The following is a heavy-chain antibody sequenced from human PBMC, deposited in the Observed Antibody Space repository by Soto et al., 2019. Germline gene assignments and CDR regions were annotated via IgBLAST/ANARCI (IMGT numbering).Heavy chain of an antibody. V-gene: IGHV4-59*01. CDR3: AREGYYGGNLNFDY. D-gene: IGHD3-22*01. CDR1: GGSISSYY. Sequence: PXETLSLTGPVSGGSISSYYWSWIRQPPGKGLEWIGYIYYSGSTNYNPSLKSRVTISVDTSKNQSSLKLSSVTAADTAVYYCAREGYYGGNLNFDYWGQGTLVTVYS. J-gene: IGHJ4*02. CDR2: IYYSGST.